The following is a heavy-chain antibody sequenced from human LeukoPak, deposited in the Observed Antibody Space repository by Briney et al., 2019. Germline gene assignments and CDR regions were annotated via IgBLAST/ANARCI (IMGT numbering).Heavy chain of an antibody. J-gene: IGHJ4*02. CDR2: TSYDATYN. CDR3: AASYSHAWYVFDH. CDR1: GFTFSTYT. V-gene: IGHV3-30*04. Sequence: GGSLRLSCAASGFTFSTYTLHWVRQSPGKGLEWVAVTSYDATYNYYADSVEGRFTISRDNSKNTLSLQMNSLRPEDTAIYYCAASYSHAWYVFDHWGQGTLVIVSS. D-gene: IGHD6-13*01.